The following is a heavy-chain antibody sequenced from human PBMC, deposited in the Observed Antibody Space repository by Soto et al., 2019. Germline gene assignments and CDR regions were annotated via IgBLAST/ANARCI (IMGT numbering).Heavy chain of an antibody. CDR3: AKDARVCSNSGCGIFDY. CDR2: ISGNGDTT. CDR1: GLSFSSYA. J-gene: IGHJ4*02. V-gene: IGHV3-23*01. D-gene: IGHD5-12*01. Sequence: EVQLLESGGALVQPGGSLRLSCAASGLSFSSYAMYWVRQAPGKGLEWVSGISGNGDTTYYADSVKGRFTISRDNSKNTLYVQRNSLRAEDTAVYYCAKDARVCSNSGCGIFDYWGQGTLVTVSP.